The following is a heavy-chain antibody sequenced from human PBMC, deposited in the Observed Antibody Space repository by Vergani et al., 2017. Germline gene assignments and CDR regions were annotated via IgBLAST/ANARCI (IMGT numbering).Heavy chain of an antibody. CDR1: GFTFSSYG. CDR2: ISYDGSNK. CDR3: ARDAKYCGGDCQFEGAFDI. D-gene: IGHD2-21*01. Sequence: QVQLVESGGGVVQPGRSLRLSCAASGFTFSSYGMHWVRQAPGKGLEWVAVISYDGSNKYYADSVKGRFTISRDNSKNTLYLQMNSLRAEDTAVYYCARDAKYCGGDCQFEGAFDIWGQGTMVTVSS. J-gene: IGHJ3*02. V-gene: IGHV3-30*03.